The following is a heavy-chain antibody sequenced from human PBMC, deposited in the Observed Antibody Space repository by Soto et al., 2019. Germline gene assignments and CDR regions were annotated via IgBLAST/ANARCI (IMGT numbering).Heavy chain of an antibody. CDR3: ARPRRSGYYDYFDH. V-gene: IGHV1-69*01. CDR2: IIPIFGTA. D-gene: IGHD3-3*01. CDR1: GGTFSSYA. Sequence: QVQLVQSGAEVKKPGSSVKVSCKASGGTFSSYAITWVRQAPGQGLEWMGGIIPIFGTANYAQKFQGRVTITADESTSTAYMELSRLRSEDTAVYHCARPRRSGYYDYFDHWGQGTLVTVSS. J-gene: IGHJ4*02.